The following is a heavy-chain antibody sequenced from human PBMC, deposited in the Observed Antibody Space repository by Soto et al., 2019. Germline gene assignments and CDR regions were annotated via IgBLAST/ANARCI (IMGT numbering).Heavy chain of an antibody. J-gene: IGHJ6*03. CDR3: AKASITASIYYYYMDV. Sequence: ASVKVSCKASGYTFTSYDINWVRQATGQGLEWMGWMNPNSGNTGYAQKFQGRVTMTRNTSISTAYMELSSLRSEDTAIYYCAKASITASIYYYYMDVWGKGTTVTVSS. V-gene: IGHV1-8*01. CDR1: GYTFTSYD. CDR2: MNPNSGNT. D-gene: IGHD1-20*01.